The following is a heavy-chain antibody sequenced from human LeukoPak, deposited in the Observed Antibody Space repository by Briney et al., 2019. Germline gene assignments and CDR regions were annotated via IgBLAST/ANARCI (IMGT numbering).Heavy chain of an antibody. J-gene: IGHJ6*03. D-gene: IGHD3-10*01. Sequence: PGRSLTLSCAASGFTFSSYAMHWVRQAPGKGLEWVAVISYDGSNKFYADSVKGRFTISRDNAKNSLYLQMNSLRAEDTAVYYCARGGSGWFGVHYYMDVWGKGTTVTIPS. CDR3: ARGGSGWFGVHYYMDV. CDR2: ISYDGSNK. V-gene: IGHV3-30*04. CDR1: GFTFSSYA.